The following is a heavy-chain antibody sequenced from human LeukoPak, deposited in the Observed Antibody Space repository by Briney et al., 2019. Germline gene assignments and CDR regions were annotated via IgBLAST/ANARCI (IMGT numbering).Heavy chain of an antibody. V-gene: IGHV3-74*01. J-gene: IGHJ4*02. CDR3: VRDRPVAGIDY. CDR2: INSDGSIT. Sequence: GGSLRLSCAASGFTFSSYWMHWVRQAPAKGLVRVSRINSDGSITTYADSVKGRFTVSRDNAKNTLYLQMTSLRAEDTAVYYCVRDRPVAGIDYWGQGTLVTVSS. D-gene: IGHD6-19*01. CDR1: GFTFSSYW.